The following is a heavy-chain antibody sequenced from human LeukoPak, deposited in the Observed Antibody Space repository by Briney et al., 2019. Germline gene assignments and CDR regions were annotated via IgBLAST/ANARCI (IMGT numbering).Heavy chain of an antibody. V-gene: IGHV4-34*01. CDR1: GESFSGYY. D-gene: IGHD2-2*01. CDR3: ARHGPIVVVPAGTEGEYYYMDV. CDR2: INHSGST. J-gene: IGHJ6*03. Sequence: SETLSLTCAVYGESFSGYYWSWIRQPPGKGLEWIGEINHSGSTNYNPSLKSRVTISVDTSKNQFSLKLSSVTAADTAVYYCARHGPIVVVPAGTEGEYYYMDVWGKGTTVTVSS.